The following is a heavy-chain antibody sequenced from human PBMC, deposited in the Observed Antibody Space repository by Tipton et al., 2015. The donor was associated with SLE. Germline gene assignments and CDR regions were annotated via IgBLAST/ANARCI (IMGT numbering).Heavy chain of an antibody. D-gene: IGHD3-16*01. V-gene: IGHV4-59*11. CDR2: IYYSGST. CDR1: GDSMSSHY. CDR3: AIDMGDAFDI. J-gene: IGHJ3*02. Sequence: GLVKPSETLSLTCTVSGDSMSSHYWNWIRQPPGKGLEWIGYIYYSGSTNYNPSLKSRVTISVDTSKNQFSLKLSSVTAADTAVYYCAIDMGDAFDIWGQGTMVTVSS.